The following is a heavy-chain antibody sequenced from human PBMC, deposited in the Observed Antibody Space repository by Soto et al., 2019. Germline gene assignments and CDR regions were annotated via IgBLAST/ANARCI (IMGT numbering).Heavy chain of an antibody. CDR1: GFTLPTFG. CDR3: AKDGEYYYYTGMDV. Sequence: SLRLSCTASGFTLPTFGMHWVRQAPGKGLEWVAVVSYDGSNRYYADSVKGRFTISRDNSRNMLYLHMNSLRAEDSAVYYCAKDGEYYYYTGMDVWGQGTTVTVSS. CDR2: VSYDGSNR. D-gene: IGHD3-10*01. J-gene: IGHJ6*02. V-gene: IGHV3-30*18.